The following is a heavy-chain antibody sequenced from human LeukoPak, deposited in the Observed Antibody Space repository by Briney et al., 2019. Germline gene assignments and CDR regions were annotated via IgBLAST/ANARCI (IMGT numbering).Heavy chain of an antibody. CDR3: AREYSSGWYMVDY. CDR2: ISYDGSNK. D-gene: IGHD6-19*01. V-gene: IGHV3-30*03. J-gene: IGHJ4*02. Sequence: GGSLRLSCAASGFTFSSYGMHWVRQAPGKGLEWVAVISYDGSNKYYADSVKGRFTISRDNSKNTMYLQMNRLRAEDTAVYYCAREYSSGWYMVDYWGQGTMVTVSS. CDR1: GFTFSSYG.